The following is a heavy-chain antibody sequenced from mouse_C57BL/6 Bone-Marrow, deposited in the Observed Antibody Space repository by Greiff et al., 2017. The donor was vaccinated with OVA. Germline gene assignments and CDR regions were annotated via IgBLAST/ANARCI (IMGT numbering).Heavy chain of an antibody. J-gene: IGHJ4*01. CDR3: AAMTTVVATDAMDD. CDR2: IAPEDGET. D-gene: IGHD1-1*01. Sequence: EVQLQQSGAELVKPGASVKLSCTASGFNIKDYYMPWVKQRTEQGLEWIGRIAPEDGETKYAPKFQGKATITADTSSNTAYLQLSSLTSEDTAVYYGAAMTTVVATDAMDDWGQGTSVTVSS. V-gene: IGHV14-2*01. CDR1: GFNIKDYY.